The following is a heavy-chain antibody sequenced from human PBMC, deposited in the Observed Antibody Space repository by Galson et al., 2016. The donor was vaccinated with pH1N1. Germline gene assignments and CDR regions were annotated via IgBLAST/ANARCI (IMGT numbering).Heavy chain of an antibody. CDR1: GFTFSRYA. CDR2: IRSSGGKT. J-gene: IGHJ4*02. Sequence: SLRLSCAASGFTFSRYAMSWVRQAPGKGLEWVSGIRSSGGKTYSADSVKGRFTISRDNSKNTLYLQMNSLRVEDTAVYFCAKDPAMAVSGYFDYWGQGIFVTVSS. D-gene: IGHD6-19*01. V-gene: IGHV3-23*01. CDR3: AKDPAMAVSGYFDY.